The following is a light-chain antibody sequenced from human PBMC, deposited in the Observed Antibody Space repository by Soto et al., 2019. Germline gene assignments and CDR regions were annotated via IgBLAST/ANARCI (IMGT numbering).Light chain of an antibody. CDR3: QQYGSSPYT. CDR2: GAS. J-gene: IGKJ2*01. Sequence: DIVLTQSPGTLSLSPGERATLSCRASQSVSSSYLAWYQQKPGQAPRLLIYGASSRATGIPDRFSGSGSGTDFTLTISRLEPEDLAVYYCQQYGSSPYTFGQGTKLEIK. V-gene: IGKV3-20*01. CDR1: QSVSSSY.